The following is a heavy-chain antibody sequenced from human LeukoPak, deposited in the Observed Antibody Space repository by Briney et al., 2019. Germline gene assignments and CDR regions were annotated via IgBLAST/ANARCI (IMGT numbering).Heavy chain of an antibody. D-gene: IGHD3-10*01. CDR1: GFTFSSYA. J-gene: IGHJ5*02. CDR3: AKSRLSMVRGIDWFDP. Sequence: GGSLRLSCAASGFTFSSYAMSWVRQAPGKGLEWDSAISGSGGSTYYADSVKGRFTISRDNSKNTLYLQMNSLRAEDTAVYYCAKSRLSMVRGIDWFDPWGQGTLVTVSS. V-gene: IGHV3-23*01. CDR2: ISGSGGST.